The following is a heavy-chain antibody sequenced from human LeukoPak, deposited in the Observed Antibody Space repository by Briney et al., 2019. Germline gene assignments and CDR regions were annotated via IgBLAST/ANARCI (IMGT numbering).Heavy chain of an antibody. CDR3: ARGNTYGSYFGY. CDR1: GGSISSSDYY. V-gene: IGHV4-39*07. Sequence: SETLSLTCTVSGGSISSSDYYWGWIRQPPGKGLEWIGSIYYSVTTYYNPSLKSRVTISVDTSKNQFSLKLSSVTAADTAVYYCARGNTYGSYFGYWGQGTLVTVSS. CDR2: IYYSVTT. D-gene: IGHD1-26*01. J-gene: IGHJ4*02.